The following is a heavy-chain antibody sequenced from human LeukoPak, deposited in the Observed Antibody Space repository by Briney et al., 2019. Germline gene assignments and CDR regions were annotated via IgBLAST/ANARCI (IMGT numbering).Heavy chain of an antibody. V-gene: IGHV3-21*01. CDR1: GFTFSGYW. J-gene: IGHJ5*02. Sequence: GGSLRLSCAASGFTFSGYWMSWVRQAPGKGLEWVSSISSSSSYIYYADSVKGRFTISRDNAKNSLYLQMNSLRAEDTAVYYCARGSGWYGEGNWFDPWGQGTLVTVSS. CDR3: ARGSGWYGEGNWFDP. D-gene: IGHD6-19*01. CDR2: ISSSSSYI.